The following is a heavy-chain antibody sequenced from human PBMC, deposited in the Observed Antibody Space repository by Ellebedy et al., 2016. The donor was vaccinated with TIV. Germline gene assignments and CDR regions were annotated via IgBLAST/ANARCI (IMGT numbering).Heavy chain of an antibody. D-gene: IGHD2-2*01. CDR3: ARHYCSSTSCYGTNYYYGMDV. Sequence: GESLKISCQGSGYSFTTYWIAWVRQMPGKGLEWMGIIYRSDPDTRYSPSFQGQVTISADKSSSTAYLQWSSLKASDTAMYFCARHYCSSTSCYGTNYYYGMDVWGQGTTVTVSS. V-gene: IGHV5-51*01. J-gene: IGHJ6*02. CDR2: IYRSDPDT. CDR1: GYSFTTYW.